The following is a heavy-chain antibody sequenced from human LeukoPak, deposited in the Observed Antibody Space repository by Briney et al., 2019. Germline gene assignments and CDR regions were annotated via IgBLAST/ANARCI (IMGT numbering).Heavy chain of an antibody. CDR1: GGSISSGSYY. J-gene: IGHJ4*02. Sequence: SETLSLTCTVSGGSISSGSYYWSWIRQPAGKGLEWIGRIYTSGSTNYNPSLKSRVTISVDTSKNQFSLKLSSVTAADTAVYYCARGFGPNSITWYVIDHWGPGTLVTVSS. CDR2: IYTSGST. V-gene: IGHV4-61*02. D-gene: IGHD6-13*01. CDR3: ARGFGPNSITWYVIDH.